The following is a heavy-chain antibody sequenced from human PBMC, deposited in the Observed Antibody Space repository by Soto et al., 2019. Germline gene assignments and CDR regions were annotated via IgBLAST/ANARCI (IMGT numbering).Heavy chain of an antibody. Sequence: EVQLVESGGGLVQPGRSLRLSCAASGFTFDDYAMHWVRQAPGKGLEWVSGISWNSGSIGYADSVKGRFTISRDNAKNSLYLQMNSLRAEDTALYYCAKDLQETIFGVHWFDPWGQGTLVTVSS. CDR2: ISWNSGSI. D-gene: IGHD3-3*01. CDR1: GFTFDDYA. CDR3: AKDLQETIFGVHWFDP. J-gene: IGHJ5*02. V-gene: IGHV3-9*01.